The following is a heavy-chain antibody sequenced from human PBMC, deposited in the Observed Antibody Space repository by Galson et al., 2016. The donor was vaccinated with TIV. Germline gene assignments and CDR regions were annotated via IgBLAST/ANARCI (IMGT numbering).Heavy chain of an antibody. Sequence: LTCGVYGGSFSDYYWVWIRQSPGKGLEWIGEINHRGSTNYNPSLKSRVNISVDTSKYQFSLKLSSVTATDTAVYYCATETASYDHWGDNYRPFYHWGQGTLVTVSS. CDR2: INHRGST. V-gene: IGHV4-34*01. D-gene: IGHD3-3*01. CDR3: ATETASYDHWGDNYRPFYH. CDR1: GGSFSDYY. J-gene: IGHJ4*02.